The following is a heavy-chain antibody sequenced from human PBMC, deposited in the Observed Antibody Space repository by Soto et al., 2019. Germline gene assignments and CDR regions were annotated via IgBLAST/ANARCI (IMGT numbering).Heavy chain of an antibody. Sequence: GASVKVSCKASGYTFTGYYMHWVRQAPGQGLEWMGWINPNSGGTNYAQKFQGWVTMTRDTSISTAYMELSRLRSDDTAVYYCARDGGPMVRGVMSSSYYYGMDVWGQGTAVTVSS. V-gene: IGHV1-2*04. D-gene: IGHD3-10*01. J-gene: IGHJ6*02. CDR2: INPNSGGT. CDR1: GYTFTGYY. CDR3: ARDGGPMVRGVMSSSYYYGMDV.